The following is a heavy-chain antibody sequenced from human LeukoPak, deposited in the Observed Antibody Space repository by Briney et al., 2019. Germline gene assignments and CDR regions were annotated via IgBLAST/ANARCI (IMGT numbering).Heavy chain of an antibody. Sequence: GGSLRLSCAASVFTFTSYAMIWVRQAPGRGLEWVSTISNGGGSTYYADSVKGRSTISRHNSKNTLYLQMNILRAEDTAIYYCAKEEYNRSARPFDYWGQGTLVTVSS. CDR2: ISNGGGST. V-gene: IGHV3-23*01. J-gene: IGHJ4*02. CDR3: AKEEYNRSARPFDY. D-gene: IGHD6-6*01. CDR1: VFTFTSYA.